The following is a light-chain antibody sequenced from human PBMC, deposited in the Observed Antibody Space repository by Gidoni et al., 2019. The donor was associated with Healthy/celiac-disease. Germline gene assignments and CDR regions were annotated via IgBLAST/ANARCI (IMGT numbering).Light chain of an antibody. J-gene: IGKJ1*01. CDR2: AAS. Sequence: DIQMTQSPSSLSASVGDRVTITCRASQSISSYLNWYQQKPGKATKLLIYAASSLQSGVPSRCSGRGSGTDFTLIISSLQPEDFATYYCQQSYSTPRTFXXXTKVEIK. CDR3: QQSYSTPRT. CDR1: QSISSY. V-gene: IGKV1-39*01.